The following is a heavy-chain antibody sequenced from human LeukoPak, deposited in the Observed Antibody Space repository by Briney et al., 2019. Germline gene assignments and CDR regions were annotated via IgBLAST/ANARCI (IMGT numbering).Heavy chain of an antibody. CDR3: ATIMSAGVDY. D-gene: IGHD3-16*01. J-gene: IGHJ4*02. V-gene: IGHV4-39*01. Sequence: PSETLSLTCTVSGGSISSSSYYWGWVRQPPGKGLEWIGSIYYSGSTYYNPSLKSRVTISVDTSKNQFSLKLSSVTAADTAVYYCATIMSAGVDYWGQGTLVTVSS. CDR2: IYYSGST. CDR1: GGSISSSSYY.